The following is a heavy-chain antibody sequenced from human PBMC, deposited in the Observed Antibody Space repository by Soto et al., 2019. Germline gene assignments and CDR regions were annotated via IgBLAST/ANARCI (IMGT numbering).Heavy chain of an antibody. Sequence: EVQLLESGGGLVQPGGSLRLSCAASGFTFSSYAMSWVRQAPGKGLEWVSAISGSGGSTYYADSVKGRFTISRDNSKKTLYLQMNSLRAEDTAVYYCAKDQGGSYSTTYDAFDIWGQGTMVTVSS. V-gene: IGHV3-23*01. CDR3: AKDQGGSYSTTYDAFDI. J-gene: IGHJ3*02. CDR2: ISGSGGST. D-gene: IGHD1-26*01. CDR1: GFTFSSYA.